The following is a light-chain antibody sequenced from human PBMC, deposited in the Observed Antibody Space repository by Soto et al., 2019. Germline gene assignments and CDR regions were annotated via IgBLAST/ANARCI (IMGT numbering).Light chain of an antibody. CDR1: QRLTSW. CDR3: QKYNDFPLT. V-gene: IGKV1-5*03. Sequence: DIQLTQSPSILSASVGDRVTITCRASQRLTSWLAWYQQKPAKAPKLLIYQGSTLENGVPSRFSGSASGTYYTLTISSLQPDDSATYYCQKYNDFPLTFGQGTKVEIE. CDR2: QGS. J-gene: IGKJ1*01.